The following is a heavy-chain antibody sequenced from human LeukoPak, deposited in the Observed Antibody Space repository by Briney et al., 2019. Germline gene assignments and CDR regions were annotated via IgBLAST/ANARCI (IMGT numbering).Heavy chain of an antibody. CDR2: IYPGDSDT. D-gene: IGHD4-17*01. V-gene: IGHV5-51*01. CDR1: GYSFTSYW. Sequence: GESLKTSCKGSGYSFTSYWIGWVRQMPGKGLEWMGIIYPGDSDTRYSPSFQGQVTISADKSISTAYLQWSSLKASDTAMYYCARQSNDYGDPRGRFDPWGQGTLVTVSS. CDR3: ARQSNDYGDPRGRFDP. J-gene: IGHJ5*02.